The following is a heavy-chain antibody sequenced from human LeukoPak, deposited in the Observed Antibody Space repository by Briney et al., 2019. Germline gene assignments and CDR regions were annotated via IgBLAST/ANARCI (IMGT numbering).Heavy chain of an antibody. V-gene: IGHV4-59*02. CDR2: VHYSGST. CDR1: GGPVRSYY. J-gene: IGHJ4*02. Sequence: SETLSLTCTVSGGPVRSYYWSWIRQPQSPGKGLEWIGYVHYSGSTNYNPSLKSRVTISMDMSKNQISLSLRSVTAADTAVYYCARWSCGSGGDCHEFDHWGQGTLVGVSS. CDR3: ARWSCGSGGDCHEFDH. D-gene: IGHD2-21*02.